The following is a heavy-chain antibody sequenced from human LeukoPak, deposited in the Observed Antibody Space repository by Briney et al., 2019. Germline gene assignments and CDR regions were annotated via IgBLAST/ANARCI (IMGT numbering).Heavy chain of an antibody. CDR3: AREELLGAYYYYGMDV. J-gene: IGHJ6*02. CDR1: GFTFSSYW. CDR2: IKQDGSEK. D-gene: IGHD1-26*01. V-gene: IGHV3-7*01. Sequence: PGGSLRLSCAASGFTFSSYWMSWVRQAPGKGLEWVANIKQDGSEKYYVDPVKGRFTISRDNAKNSLYLQMNSLRAEDTAVYYCAREELLGAYYYYGMDVWGQGTTVTVSS.